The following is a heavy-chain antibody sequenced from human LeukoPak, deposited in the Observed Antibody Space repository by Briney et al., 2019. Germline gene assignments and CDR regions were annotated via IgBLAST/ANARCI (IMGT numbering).Heavy chain of an antibody. CDR2: INYGGST. J-gene: IGHJ3*01. Sequence: PSDTLSLTCAVSEMSFSAYYLNWIRQSPGKGLEWIGEINYGGSTKYTPSLEGRGTILIDTSKNQFSLKLTSVTAADTAVYYCARGFPPGSGSRGSHAFDVWGQGTMVTVSS. CDR1: EMSFSAYY. CDR3: ARGFPPGSGSRGSHAFDV. V-gene: IGHV4-34*01. D-gene: IGHD6-19*01.